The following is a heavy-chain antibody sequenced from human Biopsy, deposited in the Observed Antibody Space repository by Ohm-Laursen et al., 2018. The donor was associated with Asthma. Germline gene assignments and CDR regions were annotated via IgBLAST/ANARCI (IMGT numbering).Heavy chain of an antibody. CDR3: ARKAGSCISRTCSSLDF. Sequence: SVKVSCKSLGGTFNTYVIGWVRQAPGQGLEWMGGIISVFGTTTYPQKFQDRVTITADDSTSTVYMELSSLRSEDTAVYYCARKAGSCISRTCSSLDFWGQGTLVTVSS. D-gene: IGHD2-2*01. J-gene: IGHJ4*02. CDR1: GGTFNTYV. CDR2: IISVFGTT. V-gene: IGHV1-69*13.